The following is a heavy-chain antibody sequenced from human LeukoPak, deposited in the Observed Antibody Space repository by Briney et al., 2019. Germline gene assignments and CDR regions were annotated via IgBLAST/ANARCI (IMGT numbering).Heavy chain of an antibody. CDR3: AKGSSGARPYFSDY. CDR2: ITGGSDST. Sequence: GGSLRLSCSASGFTFSSYVMSWVRQAPGKGLEWVSAITGGSDSTYFADSVKGRFTISRDNSKNTLYLQMNSLRAEDTAVYYCAKGSSGARPYFSDYWGQGTLITVSS. CDR1: GFTFSSYV. J-gene: IGHJ4*02. V-gene: IGHV3-23*01.